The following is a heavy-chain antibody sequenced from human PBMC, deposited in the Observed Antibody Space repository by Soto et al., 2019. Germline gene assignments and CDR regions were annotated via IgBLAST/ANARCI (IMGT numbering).Heavy chain of an antibody. CDR2: ISSSSSTI. D-gene: IGHD4-17*01. J-gene: IGHJ4*02. CDR3: ASSMTTVTTVFDY. CDR1: GFTFSSYS. V-gene: IGHV3-48*01. Sequence: GSLRLSCAASGFTFSSYSMNWVRQAPGKGLEWVSYISSSSSTIYYADSVKGRFTISRDNAKNSLYLQMNSLRAEDTAVYYCASSMTTVTTVFDYWGQGTLVTVSS.